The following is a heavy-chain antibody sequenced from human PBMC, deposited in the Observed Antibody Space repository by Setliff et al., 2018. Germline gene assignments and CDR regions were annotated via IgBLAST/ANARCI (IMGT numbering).Heavy chain of an antibody. CDR2: INTNTGNP. Sequence: GASVKVSCKASGYTFTTYAISWMRQAPGQGLEWMGWINTNTGNPIYAQGFTGRFVFSLDTSVSTAYLQISSLKAEDTALYYCARASRFGTIKYRGDYYMDVWGKGTTVTVSS. J-gene: IGHJ6*03. CDR3: ARASRFGTIKYRGDYYMDV. CDR1: GYTFTTYA. V-gene: IGHV7-4-1*02. D-gene: IGHD3-10*01.